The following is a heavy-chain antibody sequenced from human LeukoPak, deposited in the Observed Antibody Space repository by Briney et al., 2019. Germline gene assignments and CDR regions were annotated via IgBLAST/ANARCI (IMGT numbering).Heavy chain of an antibody. CDR3: ASLPGIAAAVQDPYYFDY. CDR1: GGSFSGYY. D-gene: IGHD6-13*01. J-gene: IGHJ4*02. Sequence: SETLSLTCAVYGGSFSGYYWSWIRQPPGKGLEWIGEINHSGSTNYNPSLKSRVTISVDTSKNQFSLKLSSVTAADTAVYYCASLPGIAAAVQDPYYFDYWGQGTLVTVSS. CDR2: INHSGST. V-gene: IGHV4-34*01.